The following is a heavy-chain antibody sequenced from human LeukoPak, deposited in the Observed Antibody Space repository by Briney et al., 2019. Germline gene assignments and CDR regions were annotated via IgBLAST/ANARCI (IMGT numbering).Heavy chain of an antibody. J-gene: IGHJ5*02. CDR3: ARDRRTTMIVVGPRGFDP. D-gene: IGHD3-22*01. Sequence: GGSLRLSCAASGFTFSSYSMNWVRQAPGKGLEWVSYISSSSSTIYYADSVKGRFTISRDNAKNSLYLQMNSLRAEDTAVYYCARDRRTTMIVVGPRGFDPWGQGTLVTVSS. V-gene: IGHV3-48*04. CDR2: ISSSSSTI. CDR1: GFTFSSYS.